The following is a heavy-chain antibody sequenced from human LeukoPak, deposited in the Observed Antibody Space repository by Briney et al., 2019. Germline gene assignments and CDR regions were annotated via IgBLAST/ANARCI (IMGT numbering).Heavy chain of an antibody. Sequence: SATLSLTCTASGGSFSSYYWSWIRQPPGKGLEWIGYIYYSGSTNYNPSLKSRVTISVDTSKNQFSLKLSSVTAADTAVYYCARSRGERWLQFDAFDIWGQGTMVTVSS. CDR3: ARSRGERWLQFDAFDI. CDR2: IYYSGST. CDR1: GGSFSSYY. J-gene: IGHJ3*02. V-gene: IGHV4-59*01. D-gene: IGHD5-24*01.